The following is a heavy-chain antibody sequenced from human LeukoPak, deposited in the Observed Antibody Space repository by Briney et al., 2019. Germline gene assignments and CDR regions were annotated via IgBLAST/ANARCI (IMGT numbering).Heavy chain of an antibody. D-gene: IGHD3-22*01. CDR1: GGTFSSYA. V-gene: IGHV1-69*05. J-gene: IGHJ4*02. Sequence: SVKVSCKASGGTFSSYAISWVRQAPGQGLEWMGRIIPIFGTANYAQKFQGRVTITTDESTSTAYMELSSLRSEDTAVYYCASPAGYYDSSGNLPFDYWGQGTLVTVSS. CDR2: IIPIFGTA. CDR3: ASPAGYYDSSGNLPFDY.